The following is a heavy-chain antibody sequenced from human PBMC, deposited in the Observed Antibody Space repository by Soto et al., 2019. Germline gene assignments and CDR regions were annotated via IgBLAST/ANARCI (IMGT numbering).Heavy chain of an antibody. CDR3: ARHPPGYSSGFDAFDI. CDR1: GGSISSYY. CDR2: IYYSGST. D-gene: IGHD6-19*01. J-gene: IGHJ3*02. V-gene: IGHV4-59*08. Sequence: QVQLQESGPGLVKPSETLSLTCTVSGGSISSYYWSWIRQPPGKGLEWIGYIYYSGSTNYNPSLKSRVTISVDTSKNQFSLKLSSVTAADTAVYYCARHPPGYSSGFDAFDIWGQGTMVTVSS.